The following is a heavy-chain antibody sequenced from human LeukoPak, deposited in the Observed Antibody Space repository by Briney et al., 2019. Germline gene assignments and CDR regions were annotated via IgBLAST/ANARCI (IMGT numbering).Heavy chain of an antibody. V-gene: IGHV3-23*01. J-gene: IGHJ4*02. Sequence: GRSLRLSCAPSRFTFGRYGISWVSQAPGGGLEWASFISGSGGSTYYADSVKGRFTISRDNSKNTLYLQMTSLRAEDTAVYYCVKGGSPWEWLRYFDYWGQGTLVTVSS. CDR1: RFTFGRYG. CDR2: ISGSGGST. CDR3: VKGGSPWEWLRYFDY. D-gene: IGHD6-19*01.